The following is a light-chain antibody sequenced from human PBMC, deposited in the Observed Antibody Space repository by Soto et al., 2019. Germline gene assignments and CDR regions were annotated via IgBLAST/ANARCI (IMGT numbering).Light chain of an antibody. CDR2: GAS. CDR3: QQYGISPPIT. CDR1: QSISSY. Sequence: DIQMTQSPSSLSGSVGDRVTITCRASQSISSYLHWYQQKPGKAPKLLIYGASSRATGIPDRFSGSRSGTDFTLTISRLEPEDFAVYYCQQYGISPPITFGQGTRLEIK. J-gene: IGKJ5*01. V-gene: IGKV1-39*01.